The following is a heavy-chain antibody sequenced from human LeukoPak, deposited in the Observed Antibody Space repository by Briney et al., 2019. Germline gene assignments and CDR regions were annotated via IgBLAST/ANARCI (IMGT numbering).Heavy chain of an antibody. CDR3: ARDGAPWPYYYYMDV. J-gene: IGHJ6*03. CDR2: ISAYNGNT. V-gene: IGHV1-18*01. D-gene: IGHD5-24*01. CDR1: GYTFTSYG. Sequence: ASVKVSCKASGYTFTSYGISWVRQAPGQGLEWMGWISAYNGNTNYAQKLQGRVTMTTDTSTSTAYMELRSLRSDDTAVYYCARDGAPWPYYYYMDVWGKGTTVTVSS.